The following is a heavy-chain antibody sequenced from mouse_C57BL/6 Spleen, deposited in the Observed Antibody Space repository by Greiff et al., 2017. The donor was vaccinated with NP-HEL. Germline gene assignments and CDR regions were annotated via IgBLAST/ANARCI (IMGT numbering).Heavy chain of an antibody. V-gene: IGHV1-76*01. Sequence: VKLMESGAELVRPGASVKLSCKASGYTFTDYYINWVKQRPGQGLEWIARIYPGSGNTYYNEKFKGKATLTAEKSSSTAYMQLSSLTSEDSAVYFCARTGGDYWGQGTSVTVSS. CDR3: ARTGGDY. D-gene: IGHD1-1*02. CDR1: GYTFTDYY. CDR2: IYPGSGNT. J-gene: IGHJ4*01.